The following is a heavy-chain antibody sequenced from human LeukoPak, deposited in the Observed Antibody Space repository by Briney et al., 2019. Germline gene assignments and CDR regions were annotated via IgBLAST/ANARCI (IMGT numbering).Heavy chain of an antibody. D-gene: IGHD4-17*01. Sequence: SETLSLTCAVYDGSFSGYYWSWIRQPPGKGLEWIGEINHSGSTNYSPSLKSRVTISVDTSKNQFSLKLSSVTAADTAVYYCAREREGPYGYLDYWGQGTLVTVSS. CDR2: INHSGST. J-gene: IGHJ4*02. CDR3: AREREGPYGYLDY. CDR1: DGSFSGYY. V-gene: IGHV4-34*01.